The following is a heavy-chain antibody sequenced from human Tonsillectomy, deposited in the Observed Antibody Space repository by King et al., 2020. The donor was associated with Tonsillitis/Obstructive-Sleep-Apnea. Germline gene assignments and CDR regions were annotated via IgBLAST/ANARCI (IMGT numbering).Heavy chain of an antibody. J-gene: IGHJ6*03. CDR1: GYTFTDYY. Sequence: QLVQSGAEVKKPGASVKVSCTASGYTFTDYYMHWVRQAPGQGLEWMGQINPNSGGTNYAQKFQGRVNMTRDTSISTAYMELSRLRSDDTAVYYCASSALGIHWYYYYMGVWGKGTTVTVSS. D-gene: IGHD1-1*01. CDR2: INPNSGGT. V-gene: IGHV1-2*06. CDR3: ASSALGIHWYYYYMGV.